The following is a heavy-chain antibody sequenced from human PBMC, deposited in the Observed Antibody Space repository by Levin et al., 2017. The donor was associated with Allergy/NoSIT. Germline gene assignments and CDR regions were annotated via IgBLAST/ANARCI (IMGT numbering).Heavy chain of an antibody. CDR1: GLSLSTSRVG. J-gene: IGHJ5*02. D-gene: IGHD2-15*01. Sequence: SGPTLVKPTQTLTLTCTFSGLSLSTSRVGVGWIRQPPTKALEWLALIYWEDDKYYNPSLESRLTITKDTATNQVVLTMTNMDPADTATYYCAHRRPPLVGDWFDPWGQGLLVTVSS. CDR2: IYWEDDK. CDR3: AHRRPPLVGDWFDP. V-gene: IGHV2-5*02.